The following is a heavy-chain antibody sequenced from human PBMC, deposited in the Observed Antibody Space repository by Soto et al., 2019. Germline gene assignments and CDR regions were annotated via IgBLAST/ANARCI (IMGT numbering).Heavy chain of an antibody. J-gene: IGHJ6*02. CDR2: ISSYNGDT. CDR3: AREGVAHYYYYGMDV. D-gene: IGHD5-12*01. V-gene: IGHV1-18*01. Sequence: QVQLVQSGAEVKKPGASVKVSCKASGYTFTRSGISWVRQAPGQVPEWMGWISSYNGDTNYAQTFQGRVTMTTDTSTRTAYMELRRLRPDDKAVYYCAREGVAHYYYYGMDVWGQGTPVTVSS. CDR1: GYTFTRSG.